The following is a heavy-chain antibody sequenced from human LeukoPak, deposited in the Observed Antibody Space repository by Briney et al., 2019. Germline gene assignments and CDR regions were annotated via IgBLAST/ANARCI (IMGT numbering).Heavy chain of an antibody. Sequence: GGSLRLSCAVSGFTFSDHYMDWVRQTPGKGLEWVGRSRNKANSYTTEYAASVKGRFTISRDGSKNSLFLQMNSLKTDDTAVYYCTRASRSGSYFFYWGQGTLVTVSS. CDR2: SRNKANSYTT. J-gene: IGHJ4*02. CDR1: GFTFSDHY. CDR3: TRASRSGSYFFY. D-gene: IGHD1-26*01. V-gene: IGHV3-72*01.